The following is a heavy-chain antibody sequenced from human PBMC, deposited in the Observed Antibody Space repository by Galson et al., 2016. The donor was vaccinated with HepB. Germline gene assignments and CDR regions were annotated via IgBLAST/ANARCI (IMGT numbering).Heavy chain of an antibody. J-gene: IGHJ3*02. CDR3: ARDKWYYSAWGTYFDAFDM. D-gene: IGHD3-10*01. Sequence: SLRLSCAASGFTFSNYWMTWVRQAPGKGLEWVANIKQDGSVEHYVDSVEGRFTISRDNARSSLYLQMNSLRAEGTALNYCARDKWYYSAWGTYFDAFDMWGQGTMVTVSS. CDR2: IKQDGSVE. CDR1: GFTFSNYW. V-gene: IGHV3-7*03.